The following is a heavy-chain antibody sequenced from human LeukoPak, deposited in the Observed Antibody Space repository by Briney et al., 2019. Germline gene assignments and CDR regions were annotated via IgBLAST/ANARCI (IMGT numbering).Heavy chain of an antibody. V-gene: IGHV3-20*04. D-gene: IGHD6-13*01. Sequence: GGSLRLSCAASGFTFDDYGMSWVRQAPGKGLEWVSGINWNGGSTGYADSVKGRFTISRDNAKNSLYLQMNSLRAEDTALYYCARGVAAAGTSGVDYWGQGTLITVSS. J-gene: IGHJ4*02. CDR1: GFTFDDYG. CDR3: ARGVAAAGTSGVDY. CDR2: INWNGGST.